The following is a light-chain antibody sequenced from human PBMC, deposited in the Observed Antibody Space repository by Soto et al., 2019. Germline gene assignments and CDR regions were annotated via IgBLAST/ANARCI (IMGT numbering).Light chain of an antibody. J-gene: IGLJ1*01. Sequence: QSALTQPRSVSGSPGQSVTISCTGTSSDVGGYNYVSWYQQHPGKAPKLMIYDVSERPSGVPDRFSGSKSGNTASLNISGLQAEDEADYYCCSDAGSYTFVFAPGTKLTVL. V-gene: IGLV2-11*01. CDR3: CSDAGSYTFV. CDR1: SSDVGGYNY. CDR2: DVS.